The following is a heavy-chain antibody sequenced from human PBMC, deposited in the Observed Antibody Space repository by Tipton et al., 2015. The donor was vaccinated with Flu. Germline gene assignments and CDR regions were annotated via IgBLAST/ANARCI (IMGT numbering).Heavy chain of an antibody. CDR2: IYYTGYP. V-gene: IGHV4-39*07. J-gene: IGHJ5*02. Sequence: TLSLTCTVSGGSISSSSHYWGWIRQAPGRGLEWVGSIYYTGYPYYNSSLKSRVTISVDTSKNQFSLKLTSVTAADTAVYYCARDPGSRMFDPWGQGTLVTVSS. D-gene: IGHD6-13*01. CDR1: GGSISSSSHY. CDR3: ARDPGSRMFDP.